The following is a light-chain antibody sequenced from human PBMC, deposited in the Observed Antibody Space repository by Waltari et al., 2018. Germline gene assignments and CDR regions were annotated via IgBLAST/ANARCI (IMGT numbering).Light chain of an antibody. CDR2: DVS. J-gene: IGLJ2*01. Sequence: QSALTHPASVSGSPGQSITISCTGTSSDVGGYNYISWYQQHPGKAPKLIIYDVSKRPSGVSYRFSGSKSGNTASLTISGLQAEDEADYYCSSYTSSSTLGVFGGGTKLTVL. CDR3: SSYTSSSTLGV. CDR1: SSDVGGYNY. V-gene: IGLV2-14*01.